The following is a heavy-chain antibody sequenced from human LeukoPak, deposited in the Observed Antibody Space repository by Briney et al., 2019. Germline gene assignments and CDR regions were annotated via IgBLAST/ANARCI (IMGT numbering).Heavy chain of an antibody. CDR2: IYYSGNT. V-gene: IGHV4-31*03. J-gene: IGHJ4*02. CDR1: GGSIRRGGYC. D-gene: IGHD5-24*01. CDR3: ATGRRDGLNYFDS. Sequence: PSETLSLTRTLSGGSIRRGGYCWSWIRQHREECLEWIGYIYYSGNTYYIPSLKRRVTISVDTSKNQFSLKLSSVTAADTAVYYCATGRRDGLNYFDSGGQATLVPSPQ.